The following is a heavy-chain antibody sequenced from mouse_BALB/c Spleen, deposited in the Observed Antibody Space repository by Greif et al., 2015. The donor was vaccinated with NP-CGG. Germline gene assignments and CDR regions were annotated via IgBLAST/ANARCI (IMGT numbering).Heavy chain of an antibody. V-gene: IGHV1-54*01. Sequence: QVQLQQSGAELVRPGTSVKVSCKASGYAFTNYLIEWVKQRPGQGLEWIGVINPGSGGTNYNEKFKGKATLTADKSSSTAYMQLSSLTSDDSAVYFCAIYDGYYATDYWGQGTSVTVSS. CDR2: INPGSGGT. J-gene: IGHJ4*01. CDR3: AIYDGYYATDY. CDR1: GYAFTNYL. D-gene: IGHD2-3*01.